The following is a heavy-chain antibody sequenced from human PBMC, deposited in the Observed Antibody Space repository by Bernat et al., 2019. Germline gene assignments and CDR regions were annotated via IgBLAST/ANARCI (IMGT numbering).Heavy chain of an antibody. CDR3: ARVDGRVNSMVRGVIRKHFDY. D-gene: IGHD3-10*01. CDR2: IYYSGST. Sequence: QVQLQESGPGLVKPSETLSLTCTVSGGSISSYYWSWIRQPPGKGLEWIGYIYYSGSTNYNPSLKSRVTISVDTSKDQFTLKLGSVTDADTSVYYCARVDGRVNSMVRGVIRKHFDYWGQGTLVTVSS. CDR1: GGSISSYY. J-gene: IGHJ4*02. V-gene: IGHV4-59*01.